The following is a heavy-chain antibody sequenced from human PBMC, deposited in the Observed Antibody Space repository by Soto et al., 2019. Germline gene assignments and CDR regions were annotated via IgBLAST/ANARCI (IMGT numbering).Heavy chain of an antibody. CDR3: ARGTMVRGTLDPGISGPLDY. D-gene: IGHD3-10*01. CDR1: GFTVSSYD. CDR2: LGAGGDT. J-gene: IGHJ4*02. V-gene: IGHV3-13*01. Sequence: EVQLVESGGGLVQPGGSLRLACAASGFTVSSYDMHWVRHVTGKSLEWVSTLGAGGDTYFPDSVKGRFTISRETVKNSLSLQMNSRGAGDTAVYYCARGTMVRGTLDPGISGPLDYWGQGTLVAVSS.